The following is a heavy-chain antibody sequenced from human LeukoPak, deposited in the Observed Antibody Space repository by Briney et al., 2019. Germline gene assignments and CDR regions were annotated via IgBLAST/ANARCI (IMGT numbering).Heavy chain of an antibody. V-gene: IGHV1-8*01. Sequence: ASVKVSCKASGYTFTSYDINWVRQAPGQGFEWMGWMSPSTGNTGYAQKFQGRVTMTRDTSTSTVYMELSSLRSEDTAVYYCARTNSGSYPYQTLFDYWGQGTLVTVSS. CDR1: GYTFTSYD. J-gene: IGHJ4*02. CDR2: MSPSTGNT. D-gene: IGHD1-26*01. CDR3: ARTNSGSYPYQTLFDY.